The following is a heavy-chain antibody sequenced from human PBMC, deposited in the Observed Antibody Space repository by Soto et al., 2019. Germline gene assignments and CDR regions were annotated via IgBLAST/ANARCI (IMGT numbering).Heavy chain of an antibody. D-gene: IGHD5-12*01. Sequence: PSETLSLTCTVSGGSINNYYWSWIRHPPGKGLEWIGYIYYTGSTTYNPTLKSRVTISVDTSKNQFSLKVSPVTAADTAVYYCARENLRPRMDVWGQGTTVTVSS. V-gene: IGHV4-59*01. J-gene: IGHJ6*02. CDR1: GGSINNYY. CDR2: IYYTGST. CDR3: ARENLRPRMDV.